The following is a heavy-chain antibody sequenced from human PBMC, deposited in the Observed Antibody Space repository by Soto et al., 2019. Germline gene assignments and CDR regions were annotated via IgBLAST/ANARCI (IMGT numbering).Heavy chain of an antibody. Sequence: QLQLQESGSGLVKPSQTLSLTCAVSGGSISSGGYSWSWIRQPPGKGLEWIGYMYHSGSTYYNPSLNSRLTISIDRSMHHSSLKLSSVTAADTAVYSWPSVPDSWGQGILVTVSS. D-gene: IGHD6-6*01. CDR2: MYHSGST. J-gene: IGHJ4*02. V-gene: IGHV4-30-2*01. CDR1: GGSISSGGYS. CDR3: PSVPDS.